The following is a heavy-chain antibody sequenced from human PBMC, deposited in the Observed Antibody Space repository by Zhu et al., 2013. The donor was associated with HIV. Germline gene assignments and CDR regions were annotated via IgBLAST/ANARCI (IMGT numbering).Heavy chain of an antibody. CDR2: INPSGGST. D-gene: IGHD1-1*01. J-gene: IGHJ4*02. CDR1: GYTFTNFY. CDR3: ASYNIYHY. V-gene: IGHV1-46*01. Sequence: QVQLVQSGAEVRKPGASVKVSCKASGYTFTNFYVHWVRQAPGQGLEWMGIINPSGGSTSYAQKFQGRVTMTRDTSTRTFYMELSSLRSEDTAVYYCASYNIYHYWGQGTLVTVSS.